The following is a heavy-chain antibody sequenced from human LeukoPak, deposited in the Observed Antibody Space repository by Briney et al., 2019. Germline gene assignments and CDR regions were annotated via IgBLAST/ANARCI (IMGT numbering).Heavy chain of an antibody. CDR2: INPNSGGT. D-gene: IGHD3-3*01. Sequence: SVKVSCKASGYTFTGYYMHWVRQAPGQGLEWMGWINPNSGGTNYAQKFQGRVTMTRDTSISTAYMELSRLRSDDTAVYYCARASYYDFWSGYLDVWGKGTTVTASS. CDR3: ARASYYDFWSGYLDV. CDR1: GYTFTGYY. J-gene: IGHJ6*04. V-gene: IGHV1-2*02.